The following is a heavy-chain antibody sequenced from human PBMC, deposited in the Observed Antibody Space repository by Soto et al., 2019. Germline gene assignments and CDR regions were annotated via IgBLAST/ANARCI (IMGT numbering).Heavy chain of an antibody. CDR2: ISGSGGGT. Sequence: GGSLRLSCAASGFTFSSYAMSWVRQAPGKGLEWVSSISGSGGGTYYADSVKGRFTISRDNSKNTLYLQMNSLRADDTAVYYCAKGLAMTPRYFGMDVWGQGTTVTVSS. J-gene: IGHJ6*02. D-gene: IGHD6-19*01. CDR1: GFTFSSYA. V-gene: IGHV3-23*01. CDR3: AKGLAMTPRYFGMDV.